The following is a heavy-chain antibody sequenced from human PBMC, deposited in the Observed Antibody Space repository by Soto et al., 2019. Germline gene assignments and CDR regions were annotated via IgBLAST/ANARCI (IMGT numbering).Heavy chain of an antibody. J-gene: IGHJ3*02. V-gene: IGHV4-39*01. Sequence: HLQLHESGPGLVKPSETLSLTCSVSGGSINNFDSYWGWFRQPPGKGLEWIGSIYYSGNAYYNPSLKSRATISVDXSENXXXXXXXXXXXXXXXXXXXXXXXXSEGMDGFHIWGPGAMVTVSS. CDR3: XXXXXSEGMDGFHI. CDR1: GGSINNFDSY. D-gene: IGHD3-10*01. CDR2: IYYSGNA.